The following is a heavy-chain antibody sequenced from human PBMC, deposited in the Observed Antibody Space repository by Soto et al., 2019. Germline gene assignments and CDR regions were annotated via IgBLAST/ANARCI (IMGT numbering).Heavy chain of an antibody. J-gene: IGHJ6*02. CDR1: GFTFSSYA. CDR3: ARDERGYCSGGSCYHYGMDV. D-gene: IGHD2-15*01. CDR2: ISYDGSNK. Sequence: QVQLVESGGGVVQPGRSLRLSCAASGFTFSSYAMHWVRQAPGKGLEWVAVISYDGSNKYYADSVKGRFTISRDNSKNTLYLQMNSLRAEDTAVYYCARDERGYCSGGSCYHYGMDVWGQGTTVTVSS. V-gene: IGHV3-30-3*01.